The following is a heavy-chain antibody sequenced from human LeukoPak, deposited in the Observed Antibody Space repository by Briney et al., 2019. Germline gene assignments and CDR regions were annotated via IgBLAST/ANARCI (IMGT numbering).Heavy chain of an antibody. Sequence: ASVKVSCKASGYTFTGYYMHWVRQAPGQGLEWMGWINPNSGGTNYAQKFQGRVTMTGDTSISTAYMELSRLRSDDTAVYYCARDLDYDFWSGYYRMDVWGQGTTVTVSS. J-gene: IGHJ6*02. D-gene: IGHD3-3*01. CDR1: GYTFTGYY. V-gene: IGHV1-2*02. CDR2: INPNSGGT. CDR3: ARDLDYDFWSGYYRMDV.